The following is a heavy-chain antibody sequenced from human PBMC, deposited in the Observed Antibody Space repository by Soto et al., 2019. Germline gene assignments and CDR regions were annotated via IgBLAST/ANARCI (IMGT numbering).Heavy chain of an antibody. CDR3: ARGGNWNSRPYNWFDP. CDR2: TYYRSKWYN. D-gene: IGHD1-7*01. Sequence: PSQTLSLTCVISGDSVSSNSAAWNWIRQSPSRGLEWLGRTYYRSKWYNDYAVSVKSRITINPDTSKNQFSLQLNSVTPEDTAVYYCARGGNWNSRPYNWFDPWGQGTLVTVSS. V-gene: IGHV6-1*01. CDR1: GDSVSSNSAA. J-gene: IGHJ5*02.